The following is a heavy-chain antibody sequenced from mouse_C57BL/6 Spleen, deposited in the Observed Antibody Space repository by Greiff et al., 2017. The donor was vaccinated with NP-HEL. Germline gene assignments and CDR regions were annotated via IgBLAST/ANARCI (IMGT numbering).Heavy chain of an antibody. V-gene: IGHV1-64*01. Sequence: QVQLKQPGAELVKPGASVKLSCKASGYTFTSYWMHWVKQRPGQGLEWIGMIHPNSGSTNYNEKFKSKATLTVDKSSSTAYMQLSSLTSEDSAVYYCARMDLGGSSYDYYAMDYWGQGTSVTVSS. J-gene: IGHJ4*01. CDR2: IHPNSGST. CDR1: GYTFTSYW. CDR3: ARMDLGGSSYDYYAMDY. D-gene: IGHD1-1*01.